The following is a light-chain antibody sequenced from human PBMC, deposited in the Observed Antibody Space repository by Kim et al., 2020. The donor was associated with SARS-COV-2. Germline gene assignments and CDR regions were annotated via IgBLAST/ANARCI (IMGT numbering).Light chain of an antibody. CDR1: SGHSSYP. J-gene: IGLJ1*01. CDR3: QTWGTGIHV. Sequence: ASVKLTCTLSSGHSSYPIAWHQQRPEKGPRYLMKRDNDGSHNKGDGIPDRFSGSSSGAERYLTISSLRSEDEADYYCQTWGTGIHVFGTGTKVTVL. CDR2: RDNDGSH. V-gene: IGLV4-69*01.